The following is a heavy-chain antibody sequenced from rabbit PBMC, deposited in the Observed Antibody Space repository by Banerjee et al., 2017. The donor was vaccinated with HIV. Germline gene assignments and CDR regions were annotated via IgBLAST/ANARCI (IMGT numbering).Heavy chain of an antibody. Sequence: QEQLVESGGGLVKPGGSLKLSCKASGFDFSSYGVSWVRQAPGKGLEWIGYITYGGSALYASWAKGRFTISKTSSTTVTLQMTSLTAADTATYFCARGGYTYAAGYADYGYYFNLWGQGTLVTVS. V-gene: IGHV1S39*01. CDR3: ARGGYTYAAGYADYGYYFNL. J-gene: IGHJ4*01. CDR2: ITYGGSA. D-gene: IGHD6-1*01. CDR1: GFDFSSYG.